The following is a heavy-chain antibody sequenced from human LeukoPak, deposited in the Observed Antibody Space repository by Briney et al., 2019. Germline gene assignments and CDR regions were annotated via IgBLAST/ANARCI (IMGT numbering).Heavy chain of an antibody. CDR3: AREGVTTGLLDY. CDR1: GFTFSSYA. D-gene: IGHD4-17*01. CDR2: ISYDGSNK. V-gene: IGHV3-30*04. Sequence: GRSLRLSCAASGFTFSSYAMRWVRQAPGKGLEWVAVISYDGSNKYYADSVKGRFTISRDNSKNTLYLQMNSRRAEDTAVYYCAREGVTTGLLDYWGQGTLVTVSS. J-gene: IGHJ4*02.